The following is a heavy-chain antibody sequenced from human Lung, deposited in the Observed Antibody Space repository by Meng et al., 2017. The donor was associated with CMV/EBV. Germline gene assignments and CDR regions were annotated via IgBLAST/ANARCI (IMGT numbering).Heavy chain of an antibody. CDR2: INYSGST. J-gene: IGHJ4*02. CDR1: GESFSGYW. CDR3: ARIPDYHASGSHFDY. V-gene: IGHV4-34*01. Sequence: QVQLHQWGAGLLKPSETLSLTCAVDGESFSGYWWSWTRQPPGKGLEWIGDINYSGSTNYNPSLKSRVTMSIDTSKKRFSLRLSSLTAADTAIYYCARIPDYHASGSHFDYWGRGTLVTVSS. D-gene: IGHD3-10*01.